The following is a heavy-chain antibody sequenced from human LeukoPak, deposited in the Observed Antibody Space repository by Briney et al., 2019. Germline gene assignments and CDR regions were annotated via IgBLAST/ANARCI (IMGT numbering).Heavy chain of an antibody. V-gene: IGHV1-69*05. CDR3: ASFYDSSGYSPEYFQH. D-gene: IGHD3-22*01. CDR1: GGTFSSYA. Sequence: SVKVSCKASGGTFSSYAINWVRQAPGQGLEWMGRIIPIFGTANYAQKFQGRVTITTDESTSTAYMELSSLRSEDTAVYYCASFYDSSGYSPEYFQHWGQGTLVTVSS. J-gene: IGHJ1*01. CDR2: IIPIFGTA.